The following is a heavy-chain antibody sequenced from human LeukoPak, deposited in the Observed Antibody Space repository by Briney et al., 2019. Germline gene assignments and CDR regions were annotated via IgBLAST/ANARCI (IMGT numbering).Heavy chain of an antibody. V-gene: IGHV3-66*01. CDR1: GFTVSSNY. CDR3: ARDRGDGYNSWFDP. CDR2: IYSGGST. D-gene: IGHD5-24*01. J-gene: IGHJ5*02. Sequence: SGGSLRLSCAASGFTVSSNYMSWVRQAPGKGLEWVSVIYSGGSTYYADSVKGRFTISRDNSKNTLYLQMNSLRAEDTAVYYCARDRGDGYNSWFDPWGRGTLVTVSS.